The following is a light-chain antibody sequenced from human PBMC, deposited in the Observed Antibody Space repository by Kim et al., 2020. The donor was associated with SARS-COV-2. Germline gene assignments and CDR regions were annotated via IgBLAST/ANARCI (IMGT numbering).Light chain of an antibody. CDR3: NSRDTSGNQWM. V-gene: IGLV3-19*01. CDR2: GKD. Sequence: LGQTVRITCQGDSLRTYYASWYQQKTGQAPVLVVYGKDKRPSGIPDRFSGSYSGTTASLTITGAQAEDEADYYCNSRDTSGNQWMFGGGTQLTVL. CDR1: SLRTYY. J-gene: IGLJ3*02.